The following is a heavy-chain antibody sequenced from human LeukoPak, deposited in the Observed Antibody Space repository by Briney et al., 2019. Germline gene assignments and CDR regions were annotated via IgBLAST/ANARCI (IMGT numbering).Heavy chain of an antibody. J-gene: IGHJ4*02. V-gene: IGHV3-48*04. Sequence: GGSLRLSCAASGFTFSSYGMNWVRQAPGKGLEWVSYISGSSSTIYYADSVKGRFTISRDNAKNSLYLQMNSLRAEDTAVYYCANRYCSGGSCHFDYWGQGTLVIVSS. CDR1: GFTFSSYG. D-gene: IGHD2-15*01. CDR3: ANRYCSGGSCHFDY. CDR2: ISGSSSTI.